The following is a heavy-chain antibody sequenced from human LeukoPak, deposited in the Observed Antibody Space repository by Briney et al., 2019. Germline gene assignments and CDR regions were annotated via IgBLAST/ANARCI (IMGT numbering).Heavy chain of an antibody. V-gene: IGHV5-51*01. CDR3: ARHRGGSGSYYNVFVY. CDR2: IYPGDSDT. Sequence: GESLKISRKGSGYSFTSYCIGWVRQMPGKGLEWMGIIYPGDSDTRYSPSFQGQVTISADKSISTAYLQWSSLKASDTAMYYCARHRGGSGSYYNVFVYWGQGTLVTVSS. J-gene: IGHJ4*02. CDR1: GYSFTSYC. D-gene: IGHD3-10*01.